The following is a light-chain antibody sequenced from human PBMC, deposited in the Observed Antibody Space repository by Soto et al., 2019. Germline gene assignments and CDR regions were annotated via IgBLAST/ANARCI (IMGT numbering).Light chain of an antibody. CDR3: AAWDDSLSGPV. V-gene: IGLV1-44*01. Sequence: QSVLTQPPSASGTPGQTITISCSGGSSNIGINTVSWYEHLPGTAPRLLIHSNSQRPSGVPDRFSGSKSGTSASLAISGLQSEDEADYYCAAWDDSLSGPVFGGGTKLTVL. CDR2: SNS. J-gene: IGLJ3*02. CDR1: SSNIGINT.